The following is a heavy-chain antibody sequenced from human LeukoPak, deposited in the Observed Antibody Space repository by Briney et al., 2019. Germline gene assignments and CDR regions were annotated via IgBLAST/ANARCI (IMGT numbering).Heavy chain of an antibody. CDR3: ARVGATDEVDY. D-gene: IGHD1-26*01. J-gene: IGHJ4*02. Sequence: ASVKVSCKASGYTFTTSGITWVRQAPGQGLEWMGRINPNSGGTNYAQKFQGRVTMTRDTSISTAYMELSRLRSDDTAVYYCARVGATDEVDYWGQGTLVTVSS. V-gene: IGHV1-2*06. CDR1: GYTFTTSG. CDR2: INPNSGGT.